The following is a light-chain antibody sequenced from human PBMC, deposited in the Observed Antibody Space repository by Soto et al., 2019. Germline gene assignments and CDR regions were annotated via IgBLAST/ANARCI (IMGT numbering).Light chain of an antibody. CDR1: QSISSW. CDR3: QHYNSYSEA. CDR2: KAS. J-gene: IGKJ1*01. Sequence: IKVSQSPSTLSASVGDRVTITCGASQSISSWLAWYQQKPGKAPKLLIYKASSLESGVPSRFSGSGSGTEFTLTISSLQPDDFATYYCQHYNSYSEAFGQGSNVDIK. V-gene: IGKV1-5*03.